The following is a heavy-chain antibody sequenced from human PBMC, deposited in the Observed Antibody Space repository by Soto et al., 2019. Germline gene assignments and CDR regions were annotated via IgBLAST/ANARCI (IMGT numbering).Heavy chain of an antibody. CDR1: GGSISSYY. D-gene: IGHD6-6*01. J-gene: IGHJ4*02. V-gene: IGHV4-59*01. Sequence: SETLSLTCTVSGGSISSYYWSWIRQPPGKGLEWIGYIYYSGSTNYNPSLKSRVTISVDTSKNQFSLKLSSVTAADTAVYYCARGVPQITIAARPVLYFDYWGQGTLVTVSS. CDR3: ARGVPQITIAARPVLYFDY. CDR2: IYYSGST.